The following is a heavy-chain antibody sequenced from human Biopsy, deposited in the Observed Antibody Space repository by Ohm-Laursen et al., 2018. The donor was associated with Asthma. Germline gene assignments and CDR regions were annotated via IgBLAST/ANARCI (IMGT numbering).Heavy chain of an antibody. CDR3: VRATSTWSQSGPHYFDH. CDR2: VHSTGST. J-gene: IGHJ4*02. Sequence: SDTPSLTCTVSPGSINDYYWNWIRQFPGKGLEWIGYVHSTGSTRFNPSLKSRLTISVDTSVDQVSLKLTSVTAADTAVYYCVRATSTWSQSGPHYFDHWGQGTLVTVSS. V-gene: IGHV4-59*07. CDR1: PGSINDYY. D-gene: IGHD6-13*01.